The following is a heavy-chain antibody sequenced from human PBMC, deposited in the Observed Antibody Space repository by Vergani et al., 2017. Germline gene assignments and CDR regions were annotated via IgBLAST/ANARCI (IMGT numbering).Heavy chain of an antibody. CDR3: ARDGVAAAGKVYYYGMDV. V-gene: IGHV1-69*08. J-gene: IGHJ6*02. D-gene: IGHD6-13*01. CDR1: GGTFSSYT. CDR2: IIPILGIA. Sequence: QVQLVQSGSELKKPGSSVKVSCKASGGTFSSYTISWVRQAPGQGLEWMGRIIPILGIANYAQKFQGRVTITADKSTSTAYMELSSLTSEDTAVYYCARDGVAAAGKVYYYGMDVWGQGTTVTVSS.